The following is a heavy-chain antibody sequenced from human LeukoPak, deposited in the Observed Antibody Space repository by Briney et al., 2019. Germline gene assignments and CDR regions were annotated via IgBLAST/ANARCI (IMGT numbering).Heavy chain of an antibody. CDR1: GGSISSSTYY. V-gene: IGHV4-39*01. D-gene: IGHD3-22*01. CDR2: THYSGST. Sequence: PSETLSLTCTVSGGSISSSTYYWGWIRQPPGKGLEWIGSTHYSGSTYYNPSLKSRVTISVDTSKNQFSLKLSSVTAADTAVYYCARARSGSSGYFSAFDIWGQGTLVTVSS. J-gene: IGHJ3*02. CDR3: ARARSGSSGYFSAFDI.